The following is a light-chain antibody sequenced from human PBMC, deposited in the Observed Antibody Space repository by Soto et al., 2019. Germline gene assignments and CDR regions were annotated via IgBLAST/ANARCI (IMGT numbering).Light chain of an antibody. CDR1: QTVSSN. Sequence: EIVMTQSPATLSVSPGERATLSCRASQTVSSNLAWYQQKPGQAPRLLIYGASTRATGIPARFSDSGSGTEFTLTISSLQSEDFAVYYCQQYNKWSSFGGGTKVEIK. V-gene: IGKV3-15*01. J-gene: IGKJ4*01. CDR3: QQYNKWSS. CDR2: GAS.